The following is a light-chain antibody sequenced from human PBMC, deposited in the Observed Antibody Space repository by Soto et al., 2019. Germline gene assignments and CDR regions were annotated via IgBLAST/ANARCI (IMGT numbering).Light chain of an antibody. CDR1: SSDVGGYNY. V-gene: IGLV2-14*01. CDR2: DVS. J-gene: IGLJ1*01. CDR3: SSYTSSTSYV. Sequence: SVLTQPAYVTGSPGQSITISSTGTSSDVGGYNYVSWYQQHPGKAPKLMMYDVSNRPSGVSNRFSGSKSGNTASLTISGLQAEDEADYYCSSYTSSTSYVFGTGTKVTVL.